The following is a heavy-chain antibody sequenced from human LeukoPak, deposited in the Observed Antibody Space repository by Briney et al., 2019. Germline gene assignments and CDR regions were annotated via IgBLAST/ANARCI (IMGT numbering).Heavy chain of an antibody. Sequence: ASVKVSCKASGGTFSSYAISWVRPAPGQGLEWMGGIIPIFGTANYAQKFQGRVTITADESTSTAYMELSSLRSEDTAVYYCARDLGIAAAGTQNYGMDVWGQGTTVTVSS. CDR1: GGTFSSYA. V-gene: IGHV1-69*13. CDR2: IIPIFGTA. D-gene: IGHD6-13*01. J-gene: IGHJ6*02. CDR3: ARDLGIAAAGTQNYGMDV.